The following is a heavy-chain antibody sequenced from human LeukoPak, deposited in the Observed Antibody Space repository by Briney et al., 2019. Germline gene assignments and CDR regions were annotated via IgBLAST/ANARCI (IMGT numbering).Heavy chain of an antibody. J-gene: IGHJ4*02. V-gene: IGHV1-69*13. CDR3: AREPPRYCSGGSCFAFDY. Sequence: ASVKVSCKASGGTFSSYAISWVRQAPGEELERKGGIIPIFGTANYAQKFQGRVTITADESTSTAYMELSSLRSEDTAVYYCAREPPRYCSGGSCFAFDYWGQGTLVTVSS. CDR1: GGTFSSYA. D-gene: IGHD2-15*01. CDR2: IIPIFGTA.